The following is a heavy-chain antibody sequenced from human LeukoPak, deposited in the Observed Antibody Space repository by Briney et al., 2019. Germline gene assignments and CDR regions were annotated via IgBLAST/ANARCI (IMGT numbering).Heavy chain of an antibody. Sequence: SQTLSLTCAVSGGSISSGGYSWSWIRQPLGKGLEWIGYIYHSGSTYYNPSLKSRVTISVDRSKNQFSLKLSSVTAADTAVYYCASTLRGIDAFDIWGQGTMVTVSS. CDR1: GGSISSGGYS. CDR3: ASTLRGIDAFDI. J-gene: IGHJ3*02. V-gene: IGHV4-30-2*01. CDR2: IYHSGST. D-gene: IGHD3-10*01.